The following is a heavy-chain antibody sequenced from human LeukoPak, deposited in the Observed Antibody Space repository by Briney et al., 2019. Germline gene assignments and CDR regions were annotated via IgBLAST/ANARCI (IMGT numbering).Heavy chain of an antibody. CDR1: GDSVSSNSAA. D-gene: IGHD1-7*01. CDR2: TYYRSKWYN. Sequence: SQTLSLTCVISGDSVSSNSAAWNWIRQSPSRGLEWLGRTYYRSKWYNDYAVSVRSRITINPDTSKNQFSLQLNSVTAADTAVYYCGRRSRSTWNYRRGDYWGQGTLVTVSS. CDR3: GRRSRSTWNYRRGDY. J-gene: IGHJ4*02. V-gene: IGHV6-1*01.